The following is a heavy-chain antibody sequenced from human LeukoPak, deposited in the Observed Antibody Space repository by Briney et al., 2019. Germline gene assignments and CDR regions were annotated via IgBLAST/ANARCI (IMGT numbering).Heavy chain of an antibody. J-gene: IGHJ4*02. Sequence: GGSLRLSCAASGFTFSSYWMSWVRQAPGKGLEWVANIKQDGSEKYYVDSVKGRFTISRDNAKNSVYLQMNSLRAEDTAVYYCARARYFDWDDFDYWGQGTLVTVSS. CDR1: GFTFSSYW. V-gene: IGHV3-7*01. CDR3: ARARYFDWDDFDY. D-gene: IGHD3-9*01. CDR2: IKQDGSEK.